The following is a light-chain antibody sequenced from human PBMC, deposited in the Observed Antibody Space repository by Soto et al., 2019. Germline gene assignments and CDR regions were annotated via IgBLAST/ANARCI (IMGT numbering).Light chain of an antibody. CDR1: QSVSSSY. V-gene: IGKV3-20*01. CDR2: GTS. J-gene: IGKJ1*01. CDR3: QQYTTSSWT. Sequence: EIVLTQSPGTLSLSPVERATLCCRASQSVSSSYLAWYQQKPGQAPRFLIYGTSSRATGIPDRFSGSGSGTDFTLTISRLEPEHFAVYYCQQYTTSSWTFGQGTKVDIK.